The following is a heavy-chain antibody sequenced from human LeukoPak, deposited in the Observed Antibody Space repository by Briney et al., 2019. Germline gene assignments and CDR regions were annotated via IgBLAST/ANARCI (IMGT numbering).Heavy chain of an antibody. CDR1: GYTLTELS. V-gene: IGHV1-24*01. Sequence: GASVKVSCKVSGYTLTELSMHWVRQAPGKGLEWMGGFDPEDGETIYAQKFQGRVTMTRDMSTSTVYMELSSLRSEDTAVYYCARDLGDCSSTSCYGMDYWGQGTLVTVSS. D-gene: IGHD2-2*01. J-gene: IGHJ4*02. CDR2: FDPEDGET. CDR3: ARDLGDCSSTSCYGMDY.